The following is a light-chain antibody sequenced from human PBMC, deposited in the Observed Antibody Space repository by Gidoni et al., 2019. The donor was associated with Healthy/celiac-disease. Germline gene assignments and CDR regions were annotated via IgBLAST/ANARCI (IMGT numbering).Light chain of an antibody. CDR3: QAWDSSTARA. J-gene: IGLJ1*01. V-gene: IGLV3-1*01. CDR1: KLGAKY. CDR2: QDS. Sequence: SYELTQPPSVSVSPGQTASITCSGDKLGAKYACWYQQKPGQSPVLVIYQDSKRPSGIPERFSGSNSGNTATLTISGTQAMDEADYYCQAWDSSTARAFGTGTKVTVL.